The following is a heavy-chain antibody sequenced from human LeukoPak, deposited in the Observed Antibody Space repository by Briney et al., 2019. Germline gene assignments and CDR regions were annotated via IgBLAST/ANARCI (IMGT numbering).Heavy chain of an antibody. D-gene: IGHD3-3*01. CDR1: GGSISSYY. J-gene: IGHJ5*02. CDR2: IYYNGST. V-gene: IGHV4-59*01. Sequence: SETLSLTCTVSGGSISSYYWSWIRQPPGKGLEWIGYIYYNGSTNYNPSLKSRVTISVDTSKNQFSLKLSSVTAADTAVYYCARRGYYDFWSGYRGFDPWGQGTLVTVSS. CDR3: ARRGYYDFWSGYRGFDP.